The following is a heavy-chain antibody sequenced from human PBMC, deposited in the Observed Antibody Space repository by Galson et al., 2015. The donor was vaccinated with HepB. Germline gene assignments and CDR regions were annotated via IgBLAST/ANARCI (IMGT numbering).Heavy chain of an antibody. CDR3: ARGREVGAAEGLFDY. Sequence: SETLSLTCTVSGGSISSSSYYWGWIRQPPGKGLEWIGSIYYSGSTYYNPSLKSRVTISVDTSKNQFSLKLSSVTAADTAVYYCARGREVGAAEGLFDYWGQGTLVTVSS. J-gene: IGHJ4*02. CDR2: IYYSGST. V-gene: IGHV4-39*01. D-gene: IGHD1-26*01. CDR1: GGSISSSSYY.